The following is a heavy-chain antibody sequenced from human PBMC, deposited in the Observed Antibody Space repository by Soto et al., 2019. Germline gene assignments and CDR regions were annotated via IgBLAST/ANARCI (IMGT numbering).Heavy chain of an antibody. V-gene: IGHV4-31*03. Sequence: QVQLGSSGPGLVKPSQTLSLTCTVSGGSISSVGYFLTWIRQHPAKGLEWIGHISYSGSTYFIPSLRSRLSMSVDTSKNQFSLNLTSVTVADTALYYCARLNSGWHQTFDSWGQGTLVTVSS. D-gene: IGHD6-25*01. CDR1: GGSISSVGYF. CDR3: ARLNSGWHQTFDS. CDR2: ISYSGST. J-gene: IGHJ4*02.